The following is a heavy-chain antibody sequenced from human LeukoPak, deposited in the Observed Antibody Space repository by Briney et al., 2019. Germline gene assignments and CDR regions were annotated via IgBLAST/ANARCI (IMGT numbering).Heavy chain of an antibody. D-gene: IGHD5-12*01. CDR3: ARVDSGHDYGPS. CDR2: INPNSGDA. V-gene: IGHV1-2*06. Sequence: ASVKVSCKASGYTFTAYYMHWVRQVPGQGLEWMGRINPNSGDADYAQKFQGRVIMTRDTSISTAYMEVSRLRSDDTAVYYCARVDSGHDYGPSWGQGTTVTVSS. J-gene: IGHJ3*01. CDR1: GYTFTAYY.